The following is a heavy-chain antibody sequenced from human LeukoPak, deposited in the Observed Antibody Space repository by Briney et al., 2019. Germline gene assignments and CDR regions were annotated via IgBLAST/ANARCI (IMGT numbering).Heavy chain of an antibody. D-gene: IGHD2-2*01. J-gene: IGHJ3*02. CDR3: ARESIVVVPTTMDDASDI. Sequence: GGSLRLSCAASGFTFSSYAMSWVRQAPGKGLEWVSAISGSGGSTYYADSVKGRFTISRDNSKNTLYLQMNSLGVEDTAVYYCARESIVVVPTTMDDASDIWGQGTMVTVSS. V-gene: IGHV3-23*01. CDR2: ISGSGGST. CDR1: GFTFSSYA.